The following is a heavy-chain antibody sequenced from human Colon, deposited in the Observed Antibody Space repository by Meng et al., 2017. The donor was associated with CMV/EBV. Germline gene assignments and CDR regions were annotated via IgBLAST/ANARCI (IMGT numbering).Heavy chain of an antibody. J-gene: IGHJ4*02. CDR3: SRDGPWGYGGSDY. D-gene: IGHD7-27*01. CDR2: ISCNSGDT. CDR1: GYTFTNYY. V-gene: IGHV1-46*01. Sequence: QVRLAPVWVEVKTPGASVKFSCKASGYTFTNYYLQWVRQAPGQGLEWMGVISCNSGDTAYAQKFQGRFTMTRDTSTRTAYMELSSLRSEDTAVYYCSRDGPWGYGGSDYWGQGTLVTVSS.